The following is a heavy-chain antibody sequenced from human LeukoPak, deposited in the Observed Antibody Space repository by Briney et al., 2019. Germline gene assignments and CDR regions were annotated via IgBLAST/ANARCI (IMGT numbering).Heavy chain of an antibody. D-gene: IGHD3-3*01. V-gene: IGHV1-46*01. CDR3: ASWKARYYDFWSGYLGAWYYGMDV. Sequence: ASVKVSCKASGYTFTSYYMHWVRQAPGQGLEWMGIINPSGGSTSYAQKFQGRVTMTRNTSISTAYMELSSLRSEDTVVYYCASWKARYYDFWSGYLGAWYYGMDVWGQGTTVTVSS. J-gene: IGHJ6*02. CDR1: GYTFTSYY. CDR2: INPSGGST.